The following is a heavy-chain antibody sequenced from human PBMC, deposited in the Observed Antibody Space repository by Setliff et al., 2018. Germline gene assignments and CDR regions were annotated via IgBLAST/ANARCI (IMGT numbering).Heavy chain of an antibody. CDR1: GFTCSSYW. CDR3: ARDWPWMATIFDAFDI. J-gene: IGHJ3*02. D-gene: IGHD5-12*01. Sequence: GGSLRLSCAASGFTCSSYWMSWVRQAPGKGLEWVANIKQDGSEKYYVDSVKGRFTISRDNAKNSLYLQMNSLRAEDTAVYYCARDWPWMATIFDAFDIWGQGTMVTVSS. CDR2: IKQDGSEK. V-gene: IGHV3-7*01.